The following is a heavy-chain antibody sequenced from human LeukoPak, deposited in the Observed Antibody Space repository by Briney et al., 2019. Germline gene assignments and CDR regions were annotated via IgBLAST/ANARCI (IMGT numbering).Heavy chain of an antibody. Sequence: PSETLSLTCTVSGGSISSYYWSWIRQPPGKGLEWNGYIYYSGSTNYNPSLKSRVTISVDTSKNQFSLKLSSVTSADTAVYYCARLTGARGGFFDYWGQGTLVTVSS. J-gene: IGHJ4*02. CDR3: ARLTGARGGFFDY. D-gene: IGHD7-27*01. V-gene: IGHV4-59*01. CDR1: GGSISSYY. CDR2: IYYSGST.